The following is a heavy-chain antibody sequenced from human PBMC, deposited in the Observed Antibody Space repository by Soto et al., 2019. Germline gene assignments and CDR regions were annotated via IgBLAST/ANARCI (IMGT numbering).Heavy chain of an antibody. CDR1: GLSISSYY. V-gene: IGHV4-59*08. Sequence: SETLFLTCTASGLSISSYYRSWLRQPPGKGLEWIGYIYYSGSTNYNLSLNIRVTISVDTSKSQFSLKLSSVTAADTAVYYCARHHPVDDFWSGYSYYYYYYYMDVWGKGNTVTVSS. CDR3: ARHHPVDDFWSGYSYYYYYYYMDV. D-gene: IGHD3-3*01. CDR2: IYYSGST. J-gene: IGHJ6*03.